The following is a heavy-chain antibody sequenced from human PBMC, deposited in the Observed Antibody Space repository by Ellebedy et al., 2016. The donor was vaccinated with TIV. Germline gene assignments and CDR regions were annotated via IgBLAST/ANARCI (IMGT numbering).Heavy chain of an antibody. CDR2: IIPIFGTA. D-gene: IGHD6-19*01. CDR3: ARDSRPWAHPYSSGWYYFDY. J-gene: IGHJ4*02. CDR1: GYTFTSYG. Sequence: ASVKVSCKASGYTFTSYGISWVRQAPGQGLEWMGGIIPIFGTANYAQKFQGRVTITADESTSTAYMELSSLRSEDTAVYYCARDSRPWAHPYSSGWYYFDYWGQGTLVTVSS. V-gene: IGHV1-69*13.